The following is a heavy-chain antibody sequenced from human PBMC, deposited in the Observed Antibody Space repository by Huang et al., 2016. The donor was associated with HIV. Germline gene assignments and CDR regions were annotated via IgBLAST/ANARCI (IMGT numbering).Heavy chain of an antibody. Sequence: QQQLQQWGAGLLKPSETLSLTCAVYGGSFTNYYWGWIRQPPGKGLEWIGEINNGGSTPYSPSLKRRVTISLDTSKNQVSLKLTSVSAADTAVYYCVRGPRYVSADWYARLRNYWFFDLWGRGSLVSVSS. V-gene: IGHV4-34*01. CDR2: INNGGST. D-gene: IGHD3-9*01. J-gene: IGHJ2*01. CDR3: VRGPRYVSADWYARLRNYWFFDL. CDR1: GGSFTNYY.